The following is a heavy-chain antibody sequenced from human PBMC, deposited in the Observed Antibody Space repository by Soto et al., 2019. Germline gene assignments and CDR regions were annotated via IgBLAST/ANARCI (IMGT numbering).Heavy chain of an antibody. CDR1: GFTFSDYY. CDR2: ISSSSSYT. CDR3: AKGSCISTSCAVLDS. D-gene: IGHD2-2*01. Sequence: GGSLRLSCAATGFTFSDYYMSWIRQAPGKGLEWVSYISSSSSYTNYADSVKGRFTISRDNAKNSLYLQMNSLRAEDTALYYCAKGSCISTSCAVLDSWGQGTLVIVSS. J-gene: IGHJ4*02. V-gene: IGHV3-11*05.